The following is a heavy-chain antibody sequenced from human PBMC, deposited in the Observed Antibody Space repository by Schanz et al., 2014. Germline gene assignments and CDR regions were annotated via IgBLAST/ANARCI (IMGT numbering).Heavy chain of an antibody. CDR2: INSVGSNT. CDR1: GFTFSSHW. CDR3: AKGRFGELSAFDI. Sequence: EVQLVQSGGGLVQPGGSLRLSCAASGFTFSSHWMHWVRQDPGKGLVWVARINSVGSNTHYADSVRGRFTISSDSSKNTLYLQMSSLRADDTAVYYCAKGRFGELSAFDIWGQGTMVTVSS. V-gene: IGHV3-74*01. D-gene: IGHD3-10*01. J-gene: IGHJ3*02.